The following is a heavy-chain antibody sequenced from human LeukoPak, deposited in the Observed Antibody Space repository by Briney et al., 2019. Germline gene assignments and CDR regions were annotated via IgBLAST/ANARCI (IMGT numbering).Heavy chain of an antibody. Sequence: GGSLRLSCAASGFTFSTYSMNWVGQAPGKGLEWVAVISYDGSNKYYADSVKGRFTISRGNSKNTLYLQMNSLRAEDTAVYYCARGEYYDSSGYYYDDAFDIWGQGTMVTVSS. J-gene: IGHJ3*02. V-gene: IGHV3-30*03. CDR3: ARGEYYDSSGYYYDDAFDI. CDR2: ISYDGSNK. D-gene: IGHD3-22*01. CDR1: GFTFSTYS.